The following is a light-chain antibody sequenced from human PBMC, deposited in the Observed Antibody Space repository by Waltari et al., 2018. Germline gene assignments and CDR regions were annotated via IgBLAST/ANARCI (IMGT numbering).Light chain of an antibody. CDR2: DAS. Sequence: VLTQSPGTLSLSPGERATRSCRTSQSVSRTLAWYQQKPGQAPRLLIYDASSRATGTPDRFSGSGSGTDFSLTISRLEPEDFAVYYCQKYGSLPATFGQGTKVEIK. CDR1: QSVSRT. V-gene: IGKV3-20*01. CDR3: QKYGSLPAT. J-gene: IGKJ1*01.